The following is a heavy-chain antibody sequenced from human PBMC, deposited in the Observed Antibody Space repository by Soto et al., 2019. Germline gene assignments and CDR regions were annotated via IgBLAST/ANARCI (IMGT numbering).Heavy chain of an antibody. CDR1: GFSLSTTGKS. Sequence: QITLKESGPTLVKPTQTLTLTCTFSGFSLSTTGKSVAWIRQPPGKALEWRSFIYWDDDQRYSPSLNTRLTIAKDTSKNQVVLKLTNMDPSDPGTYYCAHSRGDGDYFPYWGQGTLVSVSS. V-gene: IGHV2-5*02. CDR3: AHSRGDGDYFPY. D-gene: IGHD3-16*01. J-gene: IGHJ4*02. CDR2: IYWDDDQ.